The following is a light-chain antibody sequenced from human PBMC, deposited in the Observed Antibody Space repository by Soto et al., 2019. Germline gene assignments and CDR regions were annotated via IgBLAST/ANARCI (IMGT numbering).Light chain of an antibody. CDR3: QSYDSSLSGSV. J-gene: IGLJ3*02. Sequence: SVLTQPPSVSGAPGQRGTISCTGSSSNIGAGYDVHWYQQLPGTAPKLLIYGNSNRPSGVPDRFSGSKSGTSASLAITGLQAEDEADYCCQSYDSSLSGSVFGGGTKLTVL. CDR2: GNS. CDR1: SSNIGAGYD. V-gene: IGLV1-40*01.